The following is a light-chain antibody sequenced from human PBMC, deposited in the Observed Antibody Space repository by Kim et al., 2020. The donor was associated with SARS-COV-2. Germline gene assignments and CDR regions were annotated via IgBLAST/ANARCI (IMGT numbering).Light chain of an antibody. CDR2: DVS. Sequence: GQSITISCTGTISDVGGYNFVSWYQQHPGRAPQLVIYDVSDRPSGVSDRFSGSKSGNTASLTISGLQAEDEADYHCSSYASSGTVVFGGGTQLTVL. CDR3: SSYASSGTVV. J-gene: IGLJ2*01. CDR1: ISDVGGYNF. V-gene: IGLV2-14*03.